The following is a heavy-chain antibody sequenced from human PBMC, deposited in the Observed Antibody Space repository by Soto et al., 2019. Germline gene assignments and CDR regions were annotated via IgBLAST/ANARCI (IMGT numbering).Heavy chain of an antibody. Sequence: LRLSCAASGFTFSSYSMNWVRQAPGKGLEWVSYISSSSSTIYYADSVKGRFTISRDNAKNSLYLQMNSLRDEDTAVYYCARDIPLLWFGELLYHYYYYGMDVWGQGTTVTVSS. CDR3: ARDIPLLWFGELLYHYYYYGMDV. J-gene: IGHJ6*02. CDR2: ISSSSSTI. CDR1: GFTFSSYS. V-gene: IGHV3-48*02. D-gene: IGHD3-10*01.